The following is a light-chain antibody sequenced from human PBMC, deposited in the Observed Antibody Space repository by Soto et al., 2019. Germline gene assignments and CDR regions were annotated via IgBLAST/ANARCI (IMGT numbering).Light chain of an antibody. CDR1: QTIGND. Sequence: DIQMTQSPSSLSASVGDIVTITCRASQTIGNDLNWYQQKPGKAPKLLVYGTSSLQSGVPSRFSGRGSGTDFTLTINSLQPEDFAVYYCQQYNNWPLTFGGGTKVEIK. CDR3: QQYNNWPLT. V-gene: IGKV1-39*01. CDR2: GTS. J-gene: IGKJ4*01.